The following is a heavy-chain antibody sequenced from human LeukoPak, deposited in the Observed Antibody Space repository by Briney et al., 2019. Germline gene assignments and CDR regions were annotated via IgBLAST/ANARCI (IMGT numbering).Heavy chain of an antibody. Sequence: VASVKVSCKASGYTFTSYGISWVRQAPGQGLEWMGRINPNSGGTNYAQKFQGRVTMTRDTSISTAYMELSRLRSDDTAVYYCARGSSYRMFDYWGQGTLVTVSS. V-gene: IGHV1-2*06. J-gene: IGHJ4*02. D-gene: IGHD1-26*01. CDR2: INPNSGGT. CDR1: GYTFTSYG. CDR3: ARGSSYRMFDY.